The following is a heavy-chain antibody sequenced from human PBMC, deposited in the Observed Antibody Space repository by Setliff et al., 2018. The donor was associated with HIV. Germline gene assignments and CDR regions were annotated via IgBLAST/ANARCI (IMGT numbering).Heavy chain of an antibody. Sequence: RLSCAASGFTFSSYGIHWVRQAPGKGLEWVAVIWYDGSNKYYADSVKGRFTISRDNSKNTLYLKMNSLRAEDTAVYYCAKDRWGWKPYYFDYWGQVTLVTVSS. D-gene: IGHD1-1*01. J-gene: IGHJ4*02. CDR1: GFTFSSYG. V-gene: IGHV3-33*06. CDR3: AKDRWGWKPYYFDY. CDR2: IWYDGSNK.